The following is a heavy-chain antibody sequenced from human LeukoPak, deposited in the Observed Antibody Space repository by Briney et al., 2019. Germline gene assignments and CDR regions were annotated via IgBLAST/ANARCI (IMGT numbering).Heavy chain of an antibody. CDR2: INHSGST. V-gene: IGHV4-34*01. D-gene: IGHD3-22*01. Sequence: SETLSLTCAAYGGSFSGYYWSWIRQPPGKGLEWIGEINHSGSTNYNPSLKSRVTISVDTSKNQFSLKLSSVTAADTAVYYCARGPCYDRWPRGQGTLVTVSS. CDR3: ARGPCYDRWP. J-gene: IGHJ5*02. CDR1: GGSFSGYY.